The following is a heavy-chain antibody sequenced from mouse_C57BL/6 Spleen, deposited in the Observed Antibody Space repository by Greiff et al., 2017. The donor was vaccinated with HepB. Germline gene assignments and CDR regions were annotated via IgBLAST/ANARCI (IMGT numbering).Heavy chain of an antibody. CDR3: TRGGNYTPCAMDY. J-gene: IGHJ4*01. CDR2: ISSGGDYI. D-gene: IGHD2-1*01. Sequence: DVQLVESGEGLVKPGGSLKLSCAPSGFTFSRYAMSWVRQTPEKRLEWVAYISSGGDYIYYADTVKGRFTISRDNARNTLYLQVRSLKSEDTAMYYCTRGGNYTPCAMDYWGQGTSVTVSS. V-gene: IGHV5-9-1*02. CDR1: GFTFSRYA.